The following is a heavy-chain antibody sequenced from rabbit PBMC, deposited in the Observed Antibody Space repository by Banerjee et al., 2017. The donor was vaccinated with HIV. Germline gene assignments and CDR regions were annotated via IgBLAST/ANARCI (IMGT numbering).Heavy chain of an antibody. CDR3: ARDDHDGNYWGFYFNL. V-gene: IGHV1S45*01. D-gene: IGHD1-1*01. CDR2: IYGGSGST. Sequence: QEQLVESGGGLVKPGASLTLTCKASGFSFSSDAMCWVRQAPGKGLEWIACIYGGSGSTYYASWAKGRFTISKTSSTTVTLQMTSLTAADTATYFCARDDHDGNYWGFYFNLWGQGTLVTVS. J-gene: IGHJ4*01. CDR1: GFSFSSDA.